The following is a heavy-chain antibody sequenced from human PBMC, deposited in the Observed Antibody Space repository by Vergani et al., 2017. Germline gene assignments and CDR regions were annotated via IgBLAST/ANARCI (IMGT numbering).Heavy chain of an antibody. CDR1: GFSLSTSGVG. D-gene: IGHD2-2*01. CDR3: ADTGDIVVVPAVIGSGYWYFDL. Sequence: QITLKESGPTLVKPTQTLTLTCTFSGFSLSTSGVGVGWIRQPPGKALEWLALIYWNDDKRYSPSLKSRLTITKDTSKSQVVLTMTNMDPVDTATYYCADTGDIVVVPAVIGSGYWYFDLWGRGTLVTVSS. J-gene: IGHJ2*01. CDR2: IYWNDDK. V-gene: IGHV2-5*01.